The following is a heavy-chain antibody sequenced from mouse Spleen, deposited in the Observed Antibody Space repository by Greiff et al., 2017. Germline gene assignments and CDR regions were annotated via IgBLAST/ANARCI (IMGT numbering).Heavy chain of an antibody. CDR2: IYPSDSYT. CDR3: TRGIYEDY. V-gene: IGHV1-69*02. D-gene: IGHD1-3*01. J-gene: IGHJ4*01. Sequence: QVQLKQSGAELVRPGASVKLSCKASGYTFTSYWINWVKQRPGQGLEWIGNIYPSDSYTNYNQKFKDKATLTVDKSSSTAYMQLSSPTSEDSAVYYCTRGIYEDYWGQGTSVTVSS. CDR1: GYTFTSYW.